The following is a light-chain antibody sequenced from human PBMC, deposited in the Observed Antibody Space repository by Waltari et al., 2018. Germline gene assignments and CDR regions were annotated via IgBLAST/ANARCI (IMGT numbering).Light chain of an antibody. CDR2: DVN. CDR3: CSYAGNFTFV. Sequence: QSALPQPRSVSGAPGRPVTIPCTGPSSDVGDSKLVSWYQQHPGKAPNLMIYDVNKRPSGIPDRFSGSKSGNTASLTISGLQAEDEADYSCCSYAGNFTFVFGAGTKVTVL. CDR1: SSDVGDSKL. J-gene: IGLJ1*01. V-gene: IGLV2-11*01.